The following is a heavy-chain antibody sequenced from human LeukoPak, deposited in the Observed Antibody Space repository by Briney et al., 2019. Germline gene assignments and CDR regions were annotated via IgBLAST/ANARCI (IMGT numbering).Heavy chain of an antibody. V-gene: IGHV4-34*01. D-gene: IGHD6-19*01. J-gene: IGHJ4*02. CDR2: INHSGST. CDR3: ASKLGSGWYDY. Sequence: SETLSLTCAVYGGSFSGYYWSWIRQPPGKGLEWIGEINHSGSTNYNPSLKSRVTISVDKSKNQFSLKLSSVTAADTAVYYCASKLGSGWYDYWGQGTLVTVSS. CDR1: GGSFSGYY.